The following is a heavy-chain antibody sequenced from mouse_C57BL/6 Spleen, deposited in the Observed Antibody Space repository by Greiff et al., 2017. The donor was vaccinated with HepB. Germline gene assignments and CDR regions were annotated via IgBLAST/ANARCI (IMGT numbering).Heavy chain of an antibody. J-gene: IGHJ1*03. CDR2: IRLKSDNYAT. Sequence: EVQGVESGGGLVQPGGSMKLSCVASGFTFSNYWMNWVRQSPEKGLEWVAQIRLKSDNYATHYAESVKGRFTISRDDSKSSVYLQMNNLRAEDTGIYYCTVEKDWYFDVWGTGTTVTVSS. CDR1: GFTFSNYW. V-gene: IGHV6-3*01. CDR3: TVEKDWYFDV.